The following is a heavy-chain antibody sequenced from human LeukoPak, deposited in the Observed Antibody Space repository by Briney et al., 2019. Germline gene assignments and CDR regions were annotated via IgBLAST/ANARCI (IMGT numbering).Heavy chain of an antibody. V-gene: IGHV4-34*01. CDR3: ARVRTMVRGGFDY. D-gene: IGHD3-10*01. J-gene: IGHJ4*02. Sequence: SETLSLTCAVYGGSFSGYYWSWIRQPPGKGLEWIGEINHSGSTNYNPSLTSRVTISVDTSKNQCSLKLSTVTAADTAVYYCARVRTMVRGGFDYWGQGTLVTVSS. CDR2: INHSGST. CDR1: GGSFSGYY.